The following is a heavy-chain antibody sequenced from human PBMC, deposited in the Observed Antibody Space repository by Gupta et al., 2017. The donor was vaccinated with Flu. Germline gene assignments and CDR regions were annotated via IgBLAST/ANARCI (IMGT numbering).Heavy chain of an antibody. V-gene: IGHV4-34*01. CDR3: TRGPPSGGSGSFDY. CDR1: GGSFSDFY. J-gene: IGHJ4*02. CDR2: VTHSGAT. Sequence: QVQLQQWGAGLLKPSETLSLTCAVYGGSFSDFYWNWIRQTPGKGLEWIGEVTHSGATKYNPSLKSRVAISVDTSSNQFSLKLSSVTAADTAVYYCTRGPPSGGSGSFDYWAQGTLVTVSS. D-gene: IGHD3-10*01.